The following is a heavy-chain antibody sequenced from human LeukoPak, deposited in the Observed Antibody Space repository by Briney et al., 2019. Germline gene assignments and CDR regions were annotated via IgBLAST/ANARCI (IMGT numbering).Heavy chain of an antibody. CDR2: ISSSGGST. J-gene: IGHJ5*02. CDR1: GFTLSSYA. V-gene: IGHV3-64*02. CDR3: AGSSGWYGAWFDP. Sequence: GGSLRLSCAASGFTLSSYAMHWVRQAPGKGLEYVSAISSSGGSTYYADSVKGRFTISRDNSKNTLYLQMGSLRAEDMAVYYCAGSSGWYGAWFDPWGQGTLVTVSS. D-gene: IGHD6-19*01.